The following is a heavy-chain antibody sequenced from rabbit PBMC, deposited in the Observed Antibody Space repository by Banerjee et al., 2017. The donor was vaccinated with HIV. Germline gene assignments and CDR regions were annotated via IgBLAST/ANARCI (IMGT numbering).Heavy chain of an antibody. Sequence: QEQLVESGGDLVKPEGSLTLTCTASGFSFSGSYCICWVRQAPGKGLEWIACIDAGSSGTAYASWAKGRFTISKTSSTTVTLQMTSLTAADTATYFCARSISGYGYAGYLGSWGPGTLVTVS. CDR3: ARSISGYGYAGYLGS. D-gene: IGHD6-1*01. CDR2: IDAGSSGT. V-gene: IGHV1S45*01. J-gene: IGHJ4*01. CDR1: GFSFSGSYC.